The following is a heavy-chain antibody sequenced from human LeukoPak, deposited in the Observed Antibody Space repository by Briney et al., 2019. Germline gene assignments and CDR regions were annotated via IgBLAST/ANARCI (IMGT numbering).Heavy chain of an antibody. Sequence: PSQTLPLTCTVSGGSISSGDYYWSWVRQPPGKGLEWIGYIYYSGSTYYNPSLKSRVTISVDTSKNQFSLKLSSVTAADTAVYYCARAYPNDYVWGSPTYGMDVWGQGTTVTVSS. CDR2: IYYSGST. V-gene: IGHV4-30-4*01. CDR1: GGSISSGDYY. D-gene: IGHD3-16*01. CDR3: ARAYPNDYVWGSPTYGMDV. J-gene: IGHJ6*02.